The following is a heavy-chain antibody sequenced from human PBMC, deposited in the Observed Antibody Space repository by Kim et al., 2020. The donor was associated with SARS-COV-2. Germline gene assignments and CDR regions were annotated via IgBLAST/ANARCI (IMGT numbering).Heavy chain of an antibody. Sequence: GESLKISCKGSGYSFTSYWIGWVRQMPGKGLEWMGIIYPGDSDTRYSPSFQGQVTISADKSISTAYLQWSSLKASDTAMYYCAKRVCGGDCFHRTYNWFDPWGQGTLVTVSS. CDR1: GYSFTSYW. CDR2: IYPGDSDT. J-gene: IGHJ5*02. V-gene: IGHV5-51*01. D-gene: IGHD2-21*02. CDR3: AKRVCGGDCFHRTYNWFDP.